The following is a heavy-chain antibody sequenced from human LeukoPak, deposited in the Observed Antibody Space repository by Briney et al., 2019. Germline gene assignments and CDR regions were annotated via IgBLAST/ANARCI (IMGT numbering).Heavy chain of an antibody. D-gene: IGHD6-19*01. CDR3: TRNTLGVVAVAGLFDY. V-gene: IGHV3-49*04. J-gene: IGHJ4*02. CDR1: GFHFGDYA. Sequence: GGSLRLSCTASGFHFGDYAMSWVRQAPGKGLPWVGLIRSKAYGGTTEYAASVKGRFTISRDDSKSTAYLQMNSLKTEDTAVYYCTRNTLGVVAVAGLFDYWGQGTLVTVSS. CDR2: IRSKAYGGTT.